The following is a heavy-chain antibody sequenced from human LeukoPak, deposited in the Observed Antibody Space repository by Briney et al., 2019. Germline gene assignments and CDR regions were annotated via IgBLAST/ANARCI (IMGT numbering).Heavy chain of an antibody. D-gene: IGHD3-22*01. J-gene: IGHJ4*02. CDR2: IYTSGST. Sequence: PSQTLSLTCTVSGGSISSGSYYWSWIRQPAGKGLEWIGRIYTSGSTNYNPSLKSRVTISVDTSKNQFSLKLSSVTAADTAVYYCAREIHPLYYYDSSGYYEGSDYWGQGTLVTVSS. V-gene: IGHV4-61*02. CDR1: GGSISSGSYY. CDR3: AREIHPLYYYDSSGYYEGSDY.